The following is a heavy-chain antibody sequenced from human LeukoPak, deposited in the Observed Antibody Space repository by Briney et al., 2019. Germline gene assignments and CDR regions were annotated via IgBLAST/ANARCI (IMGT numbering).Heavy chain of an antibody. Sequence: GGSLRLSCAASGFTFSNYAMHWVRQAPGKGPEWVALISYDGSNKNYADSVKGRFTISRDNAKNSLYLQMNSLRAEDTAVYYCASRYSSSSPYYFDYWGQGTLVTVSS. CDR1: GFTFSNYA. CDR2: ISYDGSNK. D-gene: IGHD6-6*01. CDR3: ASRYSSSSPYYFDY. V-gene: IGHV3-30*04. J-gene: IGHJ4*02.